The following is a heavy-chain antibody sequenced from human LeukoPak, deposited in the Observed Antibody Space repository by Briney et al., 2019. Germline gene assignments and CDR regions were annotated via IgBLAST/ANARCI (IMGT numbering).Heavy chain of an antibody. V-gene: IGHV4-39*02. J-gene: IGHJ5*02. CDR2: IYYSGST. D-gene: IGHD3-10*01. CDR1: GGSISSSSYY. CDR3: ARESGLTYGSGSYGWFDP. Sequence: SETLSLTCTVSGGSISSSSYYWGWIRQPPGKGLEWIGSIYYSGSTYYNPSLKSRVTISVDTSKNQFSLKLSSVTAADTAVYFCARESGLTYGSGSYGWFDPWGQGTLVTVSS.